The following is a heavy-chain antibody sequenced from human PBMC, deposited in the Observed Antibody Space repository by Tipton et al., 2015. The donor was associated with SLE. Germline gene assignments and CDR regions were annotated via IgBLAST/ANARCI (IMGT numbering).Heavy chain of an antibody. V-gene: IGHV4-34*01. D-gene: IGHD6-13*01. CDR1: GGSFSGYY. CDR2: INHSGST. CDR3: ARGIAAAANYYYYGMDV. J-gene: IGHJ6*02. Sequence: TLSLTCAVYGGSFSGYYWSWIRQPPGKGLEWIGEINHSGSTNYNPSLKSRVTISVDTSKNQFSLKLSSVTAADTAVYYCARGIAAAANYYYYGMDVWGQGTTVTVSS.